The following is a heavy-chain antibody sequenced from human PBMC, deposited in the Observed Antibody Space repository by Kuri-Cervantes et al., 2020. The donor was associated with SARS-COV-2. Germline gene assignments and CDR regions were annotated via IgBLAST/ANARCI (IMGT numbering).Heavy chain of an antibody. CDR1: GGTFSSYA. CDR3: AREAWEDYYYYYYMDV. J-gene: IGHJ6*03. CDR2: IIPTLGTP. D-gene: IGHD1-26*01. V-gene: IGHV1-69*13. Sequence: SVKVSCKASGGTFSSYALSWVRQAPGQGLEWMGGIIPTLGTPNYAQKFEGRVTITADESTSTAYMELSSLRSDDTAVYYCAREAWEDYYYYYYMDVWGKGTTVTVSS.